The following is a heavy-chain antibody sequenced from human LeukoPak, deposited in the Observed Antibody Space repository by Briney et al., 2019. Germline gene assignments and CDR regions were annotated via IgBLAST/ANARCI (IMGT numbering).Heavy chain of an antibody. CDR1: GGSISSGIYS. D-gene: IGHD6-19*01. CDR2: IYHGGSI. J-gene: IGHJ4*02. V-gene: IGHV4-30-2*02. Sequence: SQTLSLTCAVSGGSISSGIYSWSWIRQPPGKGLEWIGYIYHGGSIYCSPSLKSRVTISVDTSKNQFSLKLSSVTAADTAVYYCARAKRSGSGYSSGSYYWGQGTLVTVSS. CDR3: ARAKRSGSGYSSGSYY.